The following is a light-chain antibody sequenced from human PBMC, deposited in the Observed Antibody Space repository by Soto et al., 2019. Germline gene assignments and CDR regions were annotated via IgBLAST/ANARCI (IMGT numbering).Light chain of an antibody. Sequence: QSVLTQPPSVSGAPGQRVTISCTGSTSNTGAGYDVHWYQQLPGTAPKVLIYGNSNRPSGVPDRFSGSKSGTSASLAITGLQVEDEADYYCQSYDRSLSGVVFGGGTKLTVL. CDR3: QSYDRSLSGVV. CDR1: TSNTGAGYD. V-gene: IGLV1-40*01. J-gene: IGLJ2*01. CDR2: GNS.